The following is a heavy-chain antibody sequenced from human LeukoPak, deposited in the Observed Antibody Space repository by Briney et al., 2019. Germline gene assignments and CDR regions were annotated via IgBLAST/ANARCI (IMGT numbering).Heavy chain of an antibody. J-gene: IGHJ4*02. CDR1: GFTFSSYS. V-gene: IGHV3-21*04. CDR2: ISSSSSYI. CDR3: AKDPRDGYHYVDY. Sequence: GGSLRLSCAASGFTFSSYSMNWVRQAPGKGLEWVSSISSSSSYIYYADSVKGRFTISRDNAKNSLYLQMNSLRAEDTAVYYCAKDPRDGYHYVDYWGQGTLVTVSS. D-gene: IGHD5-24*01.